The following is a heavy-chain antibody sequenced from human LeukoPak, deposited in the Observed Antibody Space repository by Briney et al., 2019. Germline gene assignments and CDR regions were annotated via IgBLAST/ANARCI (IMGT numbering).Heavy chain of an antibody. V-gene: IGHV4-61*02. D-gene: IGHD5-18*01. CDR3: ARIVYSYGYSGLGPMDV. CDR1: GGSISSNSYY. CDR2: IYTSGST. Sequence: SETLSLTCTVSGGSISSNSYYWSWIRQPAGKGLEWIGRIYTSGSTNYNPSLKSRVTISVDTSKNQFSLKLSSVTAADTAVYYCARIVYSYGYSGLGPMDVWGKGTTVTISS. J-gene: IGHJ6*04.